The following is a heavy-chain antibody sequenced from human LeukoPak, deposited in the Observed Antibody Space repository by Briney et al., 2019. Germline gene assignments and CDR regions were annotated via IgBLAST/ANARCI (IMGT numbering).Heavy chain of an antibody. CDR2: ISAYNGNT. Sequence: ASVKVSCKASGYTFTSYYMHWVRQAPGQGLEWMGWISAYNGNTNYAKKFQGRVTMTTDTSTSTAYMELRSLRSDDTAVYYCARDAYYSWGNYYYYYYLDVWGKGTKVTVSS. J-gene: IGHJ6*03. CDR3: ARDAYYSWGNYYYYYYLDV. D-gene: IGHD3-10*01. CDR1: GYTFTSYY. V-gene: IGHV1-18*04.